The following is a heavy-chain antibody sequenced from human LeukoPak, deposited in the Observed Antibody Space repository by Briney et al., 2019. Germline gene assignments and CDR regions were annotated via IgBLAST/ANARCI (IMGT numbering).Heavy chain of an antibody. D-gene: IGHD4-17*01. CDR3: AKNRGYGDYYFDY. J-gene: IGHJ4*02. CDR2: ISSSSSYI. V-gene: IGHV3-21*01. Sequence: GGSLRLSCAASGFTFSSYSMNWVRQAPGKGLEWVSSISSSSSYIYYADSVKGRFTISRDNAKNSLYLQMNSLRAEDTAVYYCAKNRGYGDYYFDYWGQGTLVTVSS. CDR1: GFTFSSYS.